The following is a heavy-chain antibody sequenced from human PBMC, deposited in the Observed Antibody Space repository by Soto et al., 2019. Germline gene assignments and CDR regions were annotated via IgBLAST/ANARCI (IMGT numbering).Heavy chain of an antibody. CDR2: MNLNSGNT. CDR1: GYTFTSYD. CDR3: ARGGSFFGLAVAGTGSY. V-gene: IGHV1-8*01. D-gene: IGHD6-19*01. Sequence: ASVKVSCKASGYTFTSYDINWVRQATGQGLEWMGWMNLNSGNTGYAQKFQGRVTMTRNTSISTAYMELSSLRSEDTAVYYCARGGSFFGLAVAGTGSYWGQGTLVTVSS. J-gene: IGHJ4*02.